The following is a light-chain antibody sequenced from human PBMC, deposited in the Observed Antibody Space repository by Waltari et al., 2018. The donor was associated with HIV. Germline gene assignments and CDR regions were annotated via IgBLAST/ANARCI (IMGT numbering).Light chain of an antibody. Sequence: QSALTQPASVSGSPGQSISISCSGTSSDVGASAYVSWYHQHPGEAPTLILYEVKQRPSGISNRFSGSKSGNTASLTISGLQVEDEAHYYCSSYSASGTLVLFGGGTRLTVL. CDR2: EVK. CDR1: SSDVGASAY. J-gene: IGLJ2*01. CDR3: SSYSASGTLVL. V-gene: IGLV2-14*01.